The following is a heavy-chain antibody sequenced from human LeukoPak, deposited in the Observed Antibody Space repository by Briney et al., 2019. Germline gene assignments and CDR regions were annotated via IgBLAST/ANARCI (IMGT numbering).Heavy chain of an antibody. CDR2: INNDGSTT. Sequence: GGSLRLSCAVSGFTFSSYWMHWVRQAPGKGLVWVSRINNDGSTTAYADSVKGRFTISRDDTKNTLYLQMNSLRAEDTAVYYCARTYSSFDYWGQGTLVTVSS. CDR3: ARTYSSFDY. D-gene: IGHD6-19*01. V-gene: IGHV3-74*01. CDR1: GFTFSSYW. J-gene: IGHJ4*02.